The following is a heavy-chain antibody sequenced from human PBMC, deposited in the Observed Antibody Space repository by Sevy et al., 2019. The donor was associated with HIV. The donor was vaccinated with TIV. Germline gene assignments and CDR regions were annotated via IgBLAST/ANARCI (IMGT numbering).Heavy chain of an antibody. CDR1: EVTFSNYA. V-gene: IGHV3-30-3*01. Sequence: GGSLRLSCAASEVTFSNYAMHWVRQAPGKGLEWVAVISHDGNKKYYADSVKGRFTISRDNSKNTLFLQMNSLRSEDTAMYHCARDTYTSGLPRIDHWGQGTLVTVSS. J-gene: IGHJ4*02. CDR3: ARDTYTSGLPRIDH. D-gene: IGHD6-25*01. CDR2: ISHDGNKK.